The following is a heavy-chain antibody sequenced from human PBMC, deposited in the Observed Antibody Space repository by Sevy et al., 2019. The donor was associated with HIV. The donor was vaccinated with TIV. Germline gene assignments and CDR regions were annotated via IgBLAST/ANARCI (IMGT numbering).Heavy chain of an antibody. CDR1: GFTFSSYG. CDR2: IWYDGSKS. Sequence: GGSLRLSCAASGFTFSSYGMHWVRQAPGKGLEWVSVIWYDGSKSYYADSVKGRFTITRDNSKNTLYLQMNSLRSEDTAVYYCARVKRSNDDVWGSYRYWNAFDIWGQGTMVTVSS. CDR3: ARVKRSNDDVWGSYRYWNAFDI. D-gene: IGHD3-16*02. V-gene: IGHV3-33*01. J-gene: IGHJ3*02.